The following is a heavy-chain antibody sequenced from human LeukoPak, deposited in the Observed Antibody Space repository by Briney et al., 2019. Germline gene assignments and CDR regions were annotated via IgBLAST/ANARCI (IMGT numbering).Heavy chain of an antibody. J-gene: IGHJ4*02. Sequence: PGGSLRLSCAASGFTFSSYAMSWVRQAPGKGLEWVSVISGSDDSTYYADSVKGRFTISRDNSKNTLFLQMNSLRAEDTALYYCAKAGHSSSWAWADYWAREPWSRLL. D-gene: IGHD6-13*01. CDR1: GFTFSSYA. V-gene: IGHV3-23*01. CDR3: AKAGHSSSWAWADY. CDR2: ISGSDDST.